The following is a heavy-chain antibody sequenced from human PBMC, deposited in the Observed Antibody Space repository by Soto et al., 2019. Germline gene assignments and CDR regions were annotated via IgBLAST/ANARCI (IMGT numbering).Heavy chain of an antibody. CDR2: ISGSGGST. D-gene: IGHD6-6*01. CDR3: AKDRGRAARPMGFDY. V-gene: IGHV3-23*01. CDR1: GFTFSSYA. J-gene: IGHJ4*02. Sequence: GSLRLSCAASGFTFSSYAMSWVRQAPGKGLEWVSAISGSGGSTYYTDSVKGRFTISGDNSKNTLYLQMNSLRAEDTAVYYCAKDRGRAARPMGFDYWGQGTLVTVSS.